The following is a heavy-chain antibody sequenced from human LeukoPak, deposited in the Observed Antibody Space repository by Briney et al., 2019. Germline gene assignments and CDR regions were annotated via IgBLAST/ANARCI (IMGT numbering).Heavy chain of an antibody. CDR2: IYYSGST. CDR3: ARDVSSRWLAGYMDV. J-gene: IGHJ6*03. D-gene: IGHD6-19*01. Sequence: SETLSLTCTVSGGSISGYYWSWIRQPPGKGLEWIGYIYYSGSTNYNPSLKSRVTISVDTSKNQFSLKLSSVTAADTAVYYCARDVSSRWLAGYMDVWGKGTTVTVSS. V-gene: IGHV4-59*01. CDR1: GGSISGYY.